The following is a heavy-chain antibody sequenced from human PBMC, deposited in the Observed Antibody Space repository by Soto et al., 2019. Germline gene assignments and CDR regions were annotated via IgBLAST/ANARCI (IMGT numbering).Heavy chain of an antibody. CDR2: IIPILGIA. CDR3: ARGWLQPNYYYGMDV. D-gene: IGHD5-18*01. CDR1: GGTFSSYT. V-gene: IGHV1-69*02. Sequence: QVQLVQSGAEVKKPGSSVKVSCKASGGTFSSYTISWVRQAPGQGLEWMGRIIPILGIANYAQKFQRRVTITADKSTSTAYMELSSLRSEDTAVYYCARGWLQPNYYYGMDVWGQGTTVTVSS. J-gene: IGHJ6*02.